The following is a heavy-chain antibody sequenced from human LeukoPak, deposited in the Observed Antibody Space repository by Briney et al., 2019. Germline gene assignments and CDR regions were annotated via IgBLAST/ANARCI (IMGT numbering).Heavy chain of an antibody. V-gene: IGHV3-30-3*01. J-gene: IGHJ4*02. CDR2: ISYDGSNK. Sequence: GRSLRLSCAASGFTFRSYAMHWVRQTPGKGLEWVAVISYDGSNKYYADSVKGRFTISRDNSKNTLYLQMNSLRAEDTAVYYCARDRGRFGVVIIGYFDYWGQGTLVTVSS. D-gene: IGHD3-3*01. CDR1: GFTFRSYA. CDR3: ARDRGRFGVVIIGYFDY.